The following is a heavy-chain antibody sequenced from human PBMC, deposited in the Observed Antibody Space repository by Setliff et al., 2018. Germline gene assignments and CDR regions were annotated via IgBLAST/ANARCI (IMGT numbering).Heavy chain of an antibody. D-gene: IGHD3-22*01. Sequence: PGRSRRLSCVTSGFTFSNYGMTWVRRAPGKGLEWISYISTSSTIIYYADSVKGRFTISRDNANHSLHLQMNSLRAEDTAVYFRARLALTGYDTSGYYYALDYYYYMDVWGKGTTVTVSS. J-gene: IGHJ6*03. CDR1: GFTFSNYG. V-gene: IGHV3-48*01. CDR2: ISTSSTII. CDR3: ARLALTGYDTSGYYYALDYYYYMDV.